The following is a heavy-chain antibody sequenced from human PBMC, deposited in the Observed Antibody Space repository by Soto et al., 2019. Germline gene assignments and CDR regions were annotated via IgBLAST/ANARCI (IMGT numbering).Heavy chain of an antibody. J-gene: IGHJ4*02. CDR3: ARGRGRITIFGVVIIGPCQFDY. CDR1: GGSFSGYY. Sequence: SETLSLTCAVYGGSFSGYYWSWIRQPPGKGLEWIGEINHSGSTNYNPSLKSRVTISVDTSKSQFSLKLSSVTAADTAVYYCARGRGRITIFGVVIIGPCQFDYWGQGTLVTVSS. D-gene: IGHD3-3*01. CDR2: INHSGST. V-gene: IGHV4-34*01.